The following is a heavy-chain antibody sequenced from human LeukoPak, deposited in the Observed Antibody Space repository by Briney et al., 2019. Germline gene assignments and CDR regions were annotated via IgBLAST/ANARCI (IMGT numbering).Heavy chain of an antibody. CDR2: MNPNSGNT. J-gene: IGHJ3*02. Sequence: AASVKVSCKASGYTFTSYDINWVRQATGQGLEWMGWMNPNSGNTGYAQKFQGRVTMTRNTSISTAYMELSSLRSEDTAVYYCARVIPYYYDSSGYLVVAFDIWGQGTMVTVSS. CDR1: GYTFTSYD. D-gene: IGHD3-22*01. V-gene: IGHV1-8*01. CDR3: ARVIPYYYDSSGYLVVAFDI.